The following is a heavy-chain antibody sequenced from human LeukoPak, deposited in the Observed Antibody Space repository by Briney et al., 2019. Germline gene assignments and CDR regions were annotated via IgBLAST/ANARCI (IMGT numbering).Heavy chain of an antibody. CDR2: MNPNSGNT. D-gene: IGHD2-15*01. Sequence: ASVKVSCKASGYTFTSYDINWVRQATGQGLEWMGWMNPNSGNTGYAQKFQGRVTMTRNTSISTAYMELSSLRSEDTAVYYCASALRGCSGGCCYYTALCYFEYWGEKTRVTLS. CDR1: GYTFTSYD. CDR3: ASALRGCSGGCCYYTALCYFEY. V-gene: IGHV1-8*01. J-gene: IGHJ4*02.